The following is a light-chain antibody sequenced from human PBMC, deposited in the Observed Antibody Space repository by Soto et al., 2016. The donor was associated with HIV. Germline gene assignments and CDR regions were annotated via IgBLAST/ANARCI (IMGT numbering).Light chain of an antibody. CDR1: RLAVKL. J-gene: IGLJ1*01. CDR3: HVWDSDSAHYV. CDR2: DDY. V-gene: IGLV3-21*02. Sequence: SYELTQPPSVSVAPRTDGHDYLWGKERLAVKLVHWYQQKPGQVPVLVVYDDYHRASGIPERFAGSNSGNTATLAISRVEAGDEADYYCHVWDSDSAHYVFGTGTQVTVL.